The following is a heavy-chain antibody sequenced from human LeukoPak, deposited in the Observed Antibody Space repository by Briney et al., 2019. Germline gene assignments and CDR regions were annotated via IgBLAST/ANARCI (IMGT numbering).Heavy chain of an antibody. CDR2: IYTSGST. D-gene: IGHD1-14*01. V-gene: IGHV4-61*02. CDR1: GGSLSSGSYY. Sequence: SETLSLTCTVSGGSLSSGSYYWSWIRQPAGKGLEWIGRIYTSGSTNYNPSLKSRVTISVDTSKNQFSLFLTSVTAADTAMYYCARSFSDRYYFELWGQGALVTVSS. J-gene: IGHJ4*02. CDR3: ARSFSDRYYFEL.